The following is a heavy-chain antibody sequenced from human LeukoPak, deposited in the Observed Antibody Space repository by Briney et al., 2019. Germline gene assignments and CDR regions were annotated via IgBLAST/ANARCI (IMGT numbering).Heavy chain of an antibody. J-gene: IGHJ4*02. CDR1: GFAFDIHG. Sequence: RGSLRLSCAASGFAFDIHGMNWVRQAPGKGLEWVSGIIPSGSTTYYADSVKGRFTISRDNSKNTVYLQINSLRDEDTAVYYCARDRGWIQFEDWGQGTLVNVSS. CDR3: ARDRGWIQFED. D-gene: IGHD5-24*01. CDR2: IIPSGSTT. V-gene: IGHV3-23*01.